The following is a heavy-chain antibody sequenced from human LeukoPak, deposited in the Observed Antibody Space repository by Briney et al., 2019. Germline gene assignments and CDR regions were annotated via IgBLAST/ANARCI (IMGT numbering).Heavy chain of an antibody. Sequence: GASVKVSCKASGYTFTSYDINWVRRATGQGLEWMGWMNPNSGNTGYAQKFQGRVTMTRNTSISTAYMELSSLRSEDTAVYYCARGLAWYCSGGSCENNDYWGQGTLVTVSS. D-gene: IGHD2-15*01. CDR1: GYTFTSYD. CDR3: ARGLAWYCSGGSCENNDY. CDR2: MNPNSGNT. V-gene: IGHV1-8*01. J-gene: IGHJ4*02.